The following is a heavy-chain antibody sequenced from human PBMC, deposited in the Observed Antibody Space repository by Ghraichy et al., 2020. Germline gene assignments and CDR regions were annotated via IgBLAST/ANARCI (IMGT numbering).Heavy chain of an antibody. Sequence: ASVKVSCKASGYTFTSYDINWVRQATGQGLEWMAWLNPNSGNAGFAQKFHGRVTITRNTSISTAYLELSSLRSEDTAVYYCARAKDTIIVSGAYWGQGTLVTVSS. CDR2: LNPNSGNA. J-gene: IGHJ4*02. D-gene: IGHD5-24*01. V-gene: IGHV1-8*03. CDR3: ARAKDTIIVSGAY. CDR1: GYTFTSYD.